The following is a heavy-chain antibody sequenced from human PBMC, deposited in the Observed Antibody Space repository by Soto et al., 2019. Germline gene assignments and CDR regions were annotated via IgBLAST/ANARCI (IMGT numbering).Heavy chain of an antibody. CDR3: ARFTPGIAAAGIEYYFDY. J-gene: IGHJ4*02. D-gene: IGHD6-13*01. CDR2: INPNSGGT. V-gene: IGHV1-2*04. Sequence: GSSVKVSCKASGYTFTGYYMHWVRKAPGQGLEWMGWINPNSGGTNYAQKFQGWVTMTRDTSISTAYMELSRLRSDDTAVYYCARFTPGIAAAGIEYYFDYWGQGTLVTVSS. CDR1: GYTFTGYY.